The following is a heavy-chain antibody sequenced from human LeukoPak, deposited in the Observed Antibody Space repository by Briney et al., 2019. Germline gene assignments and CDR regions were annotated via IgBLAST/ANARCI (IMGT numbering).Heavy chain of an antibody. CDR1: GGSISSSCYY. J-gene: IGHJ5*02. CDR2: IYYSGST. D-gene: IGHD3-22*01. Sequence: SETLSLTCTVSGGSISSSCYYWGWIRQPPGKGLEWIGSIYYSGSTYYNPSLKSRVTISVDTYKNQFSLKLSSVTVADTAVYYCARGFSGYYSNWFDPWGQGTLVTVSS. CDR3: ARGFSGYYSNWFDP. V-gene: IGHV4-39*07.